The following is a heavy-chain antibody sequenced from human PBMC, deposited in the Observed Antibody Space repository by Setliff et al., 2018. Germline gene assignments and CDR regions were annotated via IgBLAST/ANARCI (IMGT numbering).Heavy chain of an antibody. CDR3: ATGMVRGPVDYYQYSMDA. CDR1: GFTFSGFS. J-gene: IGHJ6*03. D-gene: IGHD3-10*01. V-gene: IGHV3-74*01. CDR2: IKSDGSYT. Sequence: SLRLSCAASGFTFSGFSMHWVRQAPGKGLEWVSRIKSDGSYTNYADSVKGRFTISRDNAKNTLYLQMNSLRAEDTAVYYCATGMVRGPVDYYQYSMDAWGKGTTVTVSS.